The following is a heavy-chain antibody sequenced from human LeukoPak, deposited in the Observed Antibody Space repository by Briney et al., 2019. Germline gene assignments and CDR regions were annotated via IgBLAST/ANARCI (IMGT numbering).Heavy chain of an antibody. D-gene: IGHD2-2*01. Sequence: SETLSLTCTVSGGSISSSNYYWGRIRQPPGKGLEWIASIHYSETTYYNPSLKSRATISVDTSKPPFPLKLSSVTAADTAVYYCARGPTYQPIDFWGQGTLVTVSS. CDR1: GGSISSSNYY. CDR3: ARGPTYQPIDF. V-gene: IGHV4-39*02. CDR2: IHYSETT. J-gene: IGHJ4*02.